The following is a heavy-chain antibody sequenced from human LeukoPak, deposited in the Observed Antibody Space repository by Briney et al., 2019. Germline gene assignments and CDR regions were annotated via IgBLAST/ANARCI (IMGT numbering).Heavy chain of an antibody. V-gene: IGHV4-39*07. D-gene: IGHD1-7*01. Sequence: SETLSLTCTVSGVSVSSSDYYWAWIRQPPGKGLEWVGSFFYSVNTYYNSSLKSRVIISVDTSSNQLSLKLSSVTAADTAVYYCARGRDWKYLSHFDYWGQGTLVTVSS. CDR3: ARGRDWKYLSHFDY. J-gene: IGHJ4*02. CDR2: FFYSVNT. CDR1: GVSVSSSDYY.